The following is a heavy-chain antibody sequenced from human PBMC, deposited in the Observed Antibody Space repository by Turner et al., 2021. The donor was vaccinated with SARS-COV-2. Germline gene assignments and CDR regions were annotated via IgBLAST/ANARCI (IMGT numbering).Heavy chain of an antibody. V-gene: IGHV3-23*01. Sequence: EVQVLESGGRLVQPGGSLRLSCAASGFTFSDYAMSWVRQAPGKGLQWVSTVSGTGSSTYYADSVKGRFPISRDNSKNTLYLQLISLRADDTAVYYCAKSIPSTGFVFDYWGQGTLVTVSS. D-gene: IGHD3-9*01. CDR2: VSGTGSST. CDR1: GFTFSDYA. J-gene: IGHJ4*02. CDR3: AKSIPSTGFVFDY.